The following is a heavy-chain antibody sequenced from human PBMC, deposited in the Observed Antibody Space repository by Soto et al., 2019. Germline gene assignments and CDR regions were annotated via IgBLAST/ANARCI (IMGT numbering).Heavy chain of an antibody. CDR3: ASLAVVGATFDY. CDR2: ISSSSSYI. CDR1: GFTFSSYS. D-gene: IGHD1-26*01. V-gene: IGHV3-21*01. J-gene: IGHJ4*02. Sequence: EVQLVESGGGLVKPGGSLRLSCAASGFTFSSYSMNWVRQAPGKGLEWVSSISSSSSYIYYADSVKGRFTISRDNAKNSLYLKMNSLRAEDTAVYYCASLAVVGATFDYWGQGTLVTVSS.